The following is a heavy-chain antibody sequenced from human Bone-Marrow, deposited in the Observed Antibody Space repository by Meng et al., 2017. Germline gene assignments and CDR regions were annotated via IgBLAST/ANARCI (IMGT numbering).Heavy chain of an antibody. V-gene: IGHV4-34*01. J-gene: IGHJ4*02. Sequence: QWEVQQWREGLLKPSETLSLTCAVYGGSFSGYYWSWIRQPPGKGLEWIGEINHSGSTNYNPSLKGRVTISVDTSKNQFSLKLSSVTAADTAVYYCAREDRYYYDSRVDYWGQGTLVTVSS. CDR2: INHSGST. D-gene: IGHD3-22*01. CDR1: GGSFSGYY. CDR3: AREDRYYYDSRVDY.